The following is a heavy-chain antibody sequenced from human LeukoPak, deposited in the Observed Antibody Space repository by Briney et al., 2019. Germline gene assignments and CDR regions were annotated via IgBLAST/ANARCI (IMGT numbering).Heavy chain of an antibody. CDR1: GGSFSGYY. J-gene: IGHJ5*02. D-gene: IGHD2-15*01. CDR3: AREANVVVAAKRHWFDP. CDR2: INHSGST. Sequence: SETLSLTCAAYGGSFSGYYWSWIRQPPEKGLEWIGEINHSGSTNYNPSLKSRLTISVDTSKNQFSLKLSSVTAADTGVYYCAREANVVVAAKRHWFDPWGQGTLVTVSS. V-gene: IGHV4-34*01.